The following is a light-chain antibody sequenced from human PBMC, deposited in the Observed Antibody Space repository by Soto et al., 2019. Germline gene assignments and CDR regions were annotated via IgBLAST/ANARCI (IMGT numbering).Light chain of an antibody. CDR2: GAS. J-gene: IGKJ1*01. Sequence: EVVMTQSPSTLSLSPCGRATLSCRASQSVTINLAWYQQKPGQAPRLLIYGASSRATGIPARFSGSGSGTEFTLTISSLQSEDFAVYFCQQYNNWPRTFGQGTKVDIK. CDR3: QQYNNWPRT. CDR1: QSVTIN. V-gene: IGKV3-15*01.